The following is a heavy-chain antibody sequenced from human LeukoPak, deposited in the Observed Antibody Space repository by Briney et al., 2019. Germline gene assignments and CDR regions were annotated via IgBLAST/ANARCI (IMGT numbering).Heavy chain of an antibody. Sequence: GGSLRLSCAASGFTFSSYAMSWVRQAPGKGLEWVSAISGSGGSTYYADSVKGRFTISRDNSKNTLYLQMNSLRAEDTAVYYCARVISWATNLYGMDVWGQGTTVTVSS. CDR1: GFTFSSYA. CDR2: ISGSGGST. D-gene: IGHD2-15*01. J-gene: IGHJ6*02. V-gene: IGHV3-23*01. CDR3: ARVISWATNLYGMDV.